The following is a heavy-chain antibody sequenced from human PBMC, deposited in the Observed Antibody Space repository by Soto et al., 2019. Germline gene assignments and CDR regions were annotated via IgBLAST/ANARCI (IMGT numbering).Heavy chain of an antibody. CDR1: GDTLSNYN. V-gene: IGHV1-69*02. J-gene: IGHJ5*02. D-gene: IGHD4-17*01. CDR3: ETSLATVGDNWFDP. CDR2: ISPILGIT. Sequence: QVHLVQSGAEVQKPGSSVKVSCKASGDTLSNYNINWVRQAPGQGLEWRGRISPILGITDYAQRFQGSVTITAEKSTFTAYMEVSSLRSEDTAVYSCETSLATVGDNWFDPWGQGTLVTVSS.